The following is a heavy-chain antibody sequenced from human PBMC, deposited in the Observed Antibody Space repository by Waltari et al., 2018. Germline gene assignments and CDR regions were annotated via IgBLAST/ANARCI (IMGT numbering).Heavy chain of an antibody. CDR2: INPNSGGT. V-gene: IGHV1-2*04. D-gene: IGHD5-18*01. CDR1: GSPFPAHG. CDR3: ARAVQLWSSSFDY. Sequence: VQLVQSGAEVKKPVHSLQVAGKDSGSPFPAHGNHVLHQAPGQGLEWMGWINPNSGGTNYAQNVQGWVTMTRDTSISTAYMELSRLRSDDTAVYYCARAVQLWSSSFDYWGQGTLVTVSS. J-gene: IGHJ4*02.